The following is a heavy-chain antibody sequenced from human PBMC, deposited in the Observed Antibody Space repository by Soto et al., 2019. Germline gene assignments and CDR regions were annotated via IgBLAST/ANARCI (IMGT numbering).Heavy chain of an antibody. D-gene: IGHD3-22*01. V-gene: IGHV4-61*08. CDR2: IYYTGST. J-gene: IGHJ3*02. Sequence: PSETLSLTCTVSGGSISSGGYYWSWIRQPPGKGLEWIGYIYYTGSTNYNPSLKSRVTISVDTSKNQFSLELSSVTAADTAVYYCARENGYSAFDIWGQGTMVTVSS. CDR3: ARENGYSAFDI. CDR1: GGSISSGGYY.